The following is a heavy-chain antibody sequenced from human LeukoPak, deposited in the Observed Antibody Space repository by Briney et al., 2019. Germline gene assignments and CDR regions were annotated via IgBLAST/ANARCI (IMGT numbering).Heavy chain of an antibody. J-gene: IGHJ4*02. V-gene: IGHV3-7*03. CDR1: GFTFSSYW. Sequence: GGSLRLSCAASGFTFSSYWMSWVRQAPGKGLERVANIKQDGSEKYYVDSVKGRFTISRDNAKNSLYLQMNSLRAEDTAMYYCARGDDSGYYDYFDYWGQGALVTVSS. CDR3: ARGDDSGYYDYFDY. D-gene: IGHD3-22*01. CDR2: IKQDGSEK.